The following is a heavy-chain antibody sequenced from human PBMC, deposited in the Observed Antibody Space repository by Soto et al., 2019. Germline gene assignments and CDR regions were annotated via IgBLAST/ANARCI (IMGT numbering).Heavy chain of an antibody. V-gene: IGHV6-1*01. D-gene: IGHD3-3*01. Sequence: SETLSLTCAISGDSVSSNSAAWNWIRQSPSKGLEWLGRTYYRSKWYNDYAVSVKSRITINPDTSKNQFSLQLNSVTPEDTAVYYCARDLHKPYYDFWSGYSHNWFDPWGQGTLVTVSS. J-gene: IGHJ5*02. CDR1: GDSVSSNSAA. CDR3: ARDLHKPYYDFWSGYSHNWFDP. CDR2: TYYRSKWYN.